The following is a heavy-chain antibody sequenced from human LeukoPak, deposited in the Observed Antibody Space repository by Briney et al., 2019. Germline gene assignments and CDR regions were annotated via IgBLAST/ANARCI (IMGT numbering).Heavy chain of an antibody. CDR1: GYTFTSYA. J-gene: IGHJ6*03. CDR3: ARVESYSSSWEPYYYYYYMDV. CDR2: INTNTGNP. D-gene: IGHD6-13*01. Sequence: ASVKVSCKASGYTFTSYAMNWVRQAPGQGLEWMGWINTNTGNPTYAQGFTGRFIFSLDTSVSTAYLQISSLKAEDTAVYYCARVESYSSSWEPYYYYYYMDVWGKGTTVTISS. V-gene: IGHV7-4-1*02.